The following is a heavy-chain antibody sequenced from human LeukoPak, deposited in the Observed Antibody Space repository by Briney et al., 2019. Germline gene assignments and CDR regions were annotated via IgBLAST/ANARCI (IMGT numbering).Heavy chain of an antibody. D-gene: IGHD1-14*01. CDR2: INEDETER. J-gene: IGHJ4*02. CDR1: GFTFRNYW. V-gene: IGHV3-7*01. CDR3: ARARPATYNVCADF. Sequence: GGSLRLSCVASGFTFRNYWMSWLRQTPGKGLEWVANINEDETERYYVASVEGRFTVSRDNGKNSLYLQMNGLRAEDSAVFYCARARPATYNVCADFWGQGTLVTVSS.